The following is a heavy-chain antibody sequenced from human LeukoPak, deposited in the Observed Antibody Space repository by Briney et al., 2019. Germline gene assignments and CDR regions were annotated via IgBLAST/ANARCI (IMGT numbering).Heavy chain of an antibody. CDR1: GYTFTGYY. J-gene: IGHJ5*02. V-gene: IGHV1-2*02. CDR3: ARGTVSAVTNWFDP. D-gene: IGHD4-23*01. Sequence: APVKVSCKASGYTFTGYYMHWVRQAPGQGLEWMGWINPNSGGTNYAQKFQGRVTMTRDTSISTAYMELSRLRSDDTAVYYCARGTVSAVTNWFDPWGQGTLVTVSS. CDR2: INPNSGGT.